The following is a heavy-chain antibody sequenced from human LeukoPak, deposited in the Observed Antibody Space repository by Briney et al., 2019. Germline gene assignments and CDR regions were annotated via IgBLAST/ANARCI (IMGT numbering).Heavy chain of an antibody. V-gene: IGHV1-2*02. Sequence: GASVKVSCKASGYTFTGNFMHWVRQAPGQGLEWMGWINPNSGGTNYAQKFQGRVTTTRDTSISTAYMELSRLRSDDSAVYYCARGGLPHHYYYMHVWGKGTTVTVSS. CDR3: ARGGLPHHYYYMHV. CDR1: GYTFTGNF. D-gene: IGHD3-22*01. J-gene: IGHJ6*03. CDR2: INPNSGGT.